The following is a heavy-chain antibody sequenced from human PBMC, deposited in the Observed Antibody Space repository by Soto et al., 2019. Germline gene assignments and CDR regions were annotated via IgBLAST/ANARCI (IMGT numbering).Heavy chain of an antibody. CDR3: ARGLAVAGTGNYYYGMDV. CDR1: GYTFTSYG. CDR2: INPNSGGT. V-gene: IGHV1-2*04. D-gene: IGHD6-19*01. J-gene: IGHJ6*01. Sequence: ASVKVSCKASGYTFTSYGISWVRQAPGQGLEWMGWINPNSGGTNYAQKFQGWVTMTRDTSISTAYMELSRLRSDDTAVYYCARGLAVAGTGNYYYGMDVWGQGTTVTVSS.